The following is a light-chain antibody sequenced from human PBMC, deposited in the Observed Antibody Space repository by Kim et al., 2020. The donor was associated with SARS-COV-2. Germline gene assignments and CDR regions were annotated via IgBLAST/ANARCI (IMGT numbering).Light chain of an antibody. V-gene: IGLV2-23*02. CDR3: CSYAGSSTLWV. Sequence: QSVLTQPASVSGSPGQSITISCTGTSSDVGSYNIVSWYQQHPGKAPKLMIYEVSKRPSGVSNRFSGSKSGNTASLTISGLQAEDEADYYCCSYAGSSTLWVFGGGTQLTVL. CDR1: SSDVGSYNI. J-gene: IGLJ3*02. CDR2: EVS.